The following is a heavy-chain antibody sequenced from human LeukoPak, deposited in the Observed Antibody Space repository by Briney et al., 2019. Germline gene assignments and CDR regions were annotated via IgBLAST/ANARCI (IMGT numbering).Heavy chain of an antibody. V-gene: IGHV3-23*01. CDR2: ISDSGDNT. D-gene: IGHD6-13*01. CDR3: ARLSSSWYHFDY. Sequence: PGGSLRLSCAASGFTFITYAMSWVRQAPGKGLEWVSAISDSGDNTSYSDSVKGRFTISRDNSKNTLYLQMNSLRVEDTAVYYCARLSSSWYHFDYWGQGTLVSVSS. J-gene: IGHJ4*02. CDR1: GFTFITYA.